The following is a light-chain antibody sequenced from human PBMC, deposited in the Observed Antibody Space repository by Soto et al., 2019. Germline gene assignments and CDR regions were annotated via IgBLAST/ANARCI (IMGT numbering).Light chain of an antibody. CDR1: HSVTGNY. CDR2: GAS. CDR3: QLYGSSPRYT. Sequence: EIVLTQSPGTLSLSPGERATLSCRTSHSVTGNYLTWYQQKPGQAPRLLIYGASSRATGIPDRFSGSGSGTDFTLTISRLEPEDFAVYYCQLYGSSPRYTFGQGTKLEIK. J-gene: IGKJ2*01. V-gene: IGKV3-20*01.